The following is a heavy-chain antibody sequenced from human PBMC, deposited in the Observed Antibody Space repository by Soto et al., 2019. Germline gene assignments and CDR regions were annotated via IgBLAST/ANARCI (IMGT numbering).Heavy chain of an antibody. CDR1: GGSISSSNW. V-gene: IGHV4-4*02. CDR2: IYHSGST. J-gene: IGHJ6*02. CDR3: ARVPTMVRGVRNYYYGMDV. Sequence: QVQLQESGPGLVKPSGTLSLTCAVSGGSISSSNWWSWVRQPPGKGLEWIGEIYHSGSTNYNPSLKSRVTISVDKSKNQFFLKLSSVTAADTAVYYCARVPTMVRGVRNYYYGMDVWGQGTTVTVSS. D-gene: IGHD3-10*01.